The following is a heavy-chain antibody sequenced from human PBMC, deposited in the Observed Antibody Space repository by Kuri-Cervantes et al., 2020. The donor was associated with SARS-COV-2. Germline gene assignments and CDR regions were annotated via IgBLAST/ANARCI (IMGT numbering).Heavy chain of an antibody. V-gene: IGHV4-4*07. D-gene: IGHD6-19*01. CDR2: IYTSGST. CDR1: GGSISSYY. Sequence: LSCTVSGGSISSYYWSWIRQPAGKGLEWIGRIYTSGSTNYNPSLKSRVTMSVDTSKNQFSLKLSSVTAADTAVYYCARERGGQWLVRLGYFDYWGQGTLVTVSS. J-gene: IGHJ4*02. CDR3: ARERGGQWLVRLGYFDY.